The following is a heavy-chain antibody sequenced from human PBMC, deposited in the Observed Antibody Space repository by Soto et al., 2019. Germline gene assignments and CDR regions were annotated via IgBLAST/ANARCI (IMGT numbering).Heavy chain of an antibody. CDR1: VFTFPRYT. Sequence: WGSLLVSCAPSVFTFPRYTMNWVRQAPGKGLDWVSSISSTTNYIYYADSMKGRFTVSRDNAKNSVYLEMNSLSAEDTAVYYCARESEDLTSNFDYWGQGTMVTVSS. J-gene: IGHJ4*02. CDR3: ARESEDLTSNFDY. V-gene: IGHV3-21*01. CDR2: ISSTTNYI.